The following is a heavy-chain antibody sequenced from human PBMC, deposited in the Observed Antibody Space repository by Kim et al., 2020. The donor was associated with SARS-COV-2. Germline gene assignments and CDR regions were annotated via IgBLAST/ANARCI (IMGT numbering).Heavy chain of an antibody. J-gene: IGHJ4*02. Sequence: RGSTNSNPPLKSRVTISVDTSKNPSSLKLSSVTAADTAVYYCARGRQLWNWGQGTLVTVSS. D-gene: IGHD6-13*01. CDR2: RGST. V-gene: IGHV4-59*09. CDR3: ARGRQLWN.